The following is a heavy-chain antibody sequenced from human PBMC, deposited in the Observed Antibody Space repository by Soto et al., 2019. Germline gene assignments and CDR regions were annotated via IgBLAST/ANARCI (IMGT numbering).Heavy chain of an antibody. Sequence: GASVKVSCKASGYTFTGYYMHWVRQAPGQGLEWMGWINPNSGGTNYARKFQGRVTMTRDTSISTAYMELSRLRSDDTAVYYCARGRISYCSGGSCPLAAFDIWGQGTMVTVSS. CDR3: ARGRISYCSGGSCPLAAFDI. CDR2: INPNSGGT. CDR1: GYTFTGYY. V-gene: IGHV1-2*02. D-gene: IGHD2-15*01. J-gene: IGHJ3*02.